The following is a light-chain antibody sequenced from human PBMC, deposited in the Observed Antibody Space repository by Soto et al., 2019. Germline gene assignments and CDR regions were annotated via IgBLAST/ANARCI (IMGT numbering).Light chain of an antibody. J-gene: IGKJ1*01. Sequence: EIVLTQSPATLSLSPGENATLSCRAIQSVSNNYLAWYQQKPGQAPRLLIYGASNRATGIPDRFSGSGSGTEFTLTISSLQSEDFAVYYCQRYNNWPPWTFGQGTKVDIK. CDR3: QRYNNWPPWT. CDR1: QSVSNN. V-gene: IGKV3D-15*01. CDR2: GAS.